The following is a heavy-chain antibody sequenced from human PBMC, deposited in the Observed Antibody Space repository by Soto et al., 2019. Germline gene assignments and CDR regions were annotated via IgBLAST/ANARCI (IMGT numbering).Heavy chain of an antibody. D-gene: IGHD4-17*01. Sequence: QMQLVQSGPEVKKPGTSVKVSCKASGFTFTSSAMQWVRQARGQRLEWIGWIVVGSGNTNYAQKFQERVTITRDMSTSTANMELSSLSSEDTAVYYCAASTVTRYYYYYGMYVWGQGTTVTVSS. CDR1: GFTFTSSA. CDR2: IVVGSGNT. CDR3: AASTVTRYYYYYGMYV. V-gene: IGHV1-58*02. J-gene: IGHJ6*02.